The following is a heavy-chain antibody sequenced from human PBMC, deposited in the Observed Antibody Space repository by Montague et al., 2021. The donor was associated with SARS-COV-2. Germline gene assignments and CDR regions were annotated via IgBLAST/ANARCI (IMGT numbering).Heavy chain of an antibody. Sequence: SETLSLTCGVYDGSLISYYWSWIRQTPERGLEWIGEINQSGTTNYTPSLKSRVTISVDASKNQFSLRVTSVTGADRAVYYCARGRKSRVSVVRGVLTSPYFELWGQGTPVVVSS. CDR3: ARGRKSRVSVVRGVLTSPYFEL. D-gene: IGHD3-10*01. CDR1: DGSLISYY. J-gene: IGHJ4*02. CDR2: INQSGTT. V-gene: IGHV4-34*01.